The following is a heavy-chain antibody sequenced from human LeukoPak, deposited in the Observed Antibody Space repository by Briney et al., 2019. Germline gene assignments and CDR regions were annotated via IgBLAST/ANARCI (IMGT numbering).Heavy chain of an antibody. CDR1: GGFISSSIYY. D-gene: IGHD2-21*02. CDR2: IYYSGST. Sequence: SETLSLTCTVSGGFISSSIYYWGWIRQPPGKGLEWIGSIYYSGSTYYNPSLKSRVTISIDTSKNRFSLKLSSVTAADTAVYYCAREAYCGGDCYSGFDYWGQGTLVTVSS. J-gene: IGHJ4*02. CDR3: AREAYCGGDCYSGFDY. V-gene: IGHV4-39*07.